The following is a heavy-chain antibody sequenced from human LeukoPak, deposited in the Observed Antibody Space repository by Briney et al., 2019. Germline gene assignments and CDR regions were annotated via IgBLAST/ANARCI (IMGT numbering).Heavy chain of an antibody. V-gene: IGHV4-61*02. J-gene: IGHJ5*02. CDR1: GGSISSGGYY. CDR3: AREARSGYEGFWSDP. D-gene: IGHD5-12*01. Sequence: SETLSLTCTVSGGSISSGGYYWTWIRQPAGKGLEWIGRISTSGSTNYNPSLKSRVTMSVDTSHNQFFLKLNSVTAADTAVYYCAREARSGYEGFWSDPWGQGTVVTVSS. CDR2: ISTSGST.